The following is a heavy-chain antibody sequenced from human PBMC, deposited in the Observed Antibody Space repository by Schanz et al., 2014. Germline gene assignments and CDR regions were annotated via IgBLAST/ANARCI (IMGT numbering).Heavy chain of an antibody. Sequence: VQLEQSGAEVKKPGSSVKVSCKASGGTFSSFGINWVRQAPGQGLEWMGRIIPSLGLAKYEQKFQDKVTITADTSTTTAYMELSCLRSEDAAVYYCARDRLECGAECYSVEVFELWVQGTLVIVSS. J-gene: IGHJ4*02. CDR3: ARDRLECGAECYSVEVFEL. CDR2: IIPSLGLA. CDR1: GGTFSSFG. D-gene: IGHD2-21*01. V-gene: IGHV1-69*04.